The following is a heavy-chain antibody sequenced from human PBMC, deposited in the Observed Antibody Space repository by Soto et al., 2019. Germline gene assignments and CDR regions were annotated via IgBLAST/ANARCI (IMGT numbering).Heavy chain of an antibody. CDR2: ISYDGSNK. J-gene: IGHJ4*02. CDR3: ARDGHSSGWYYFDY. Sequence: GGSLRLSCAASGFTFSSYAMHWVRQAPGKGLEWVAVISYDGSNKYYADSVKGRFTISRDNSKNTLYLQMNSLRAEDTAVYYCARDGHSSGWYYFDYWGQGTLVTVSS. CDR1: GFTFSSYA. D-gene: IGHD6-19*01. V-gene: IGHV3-30-3*01.